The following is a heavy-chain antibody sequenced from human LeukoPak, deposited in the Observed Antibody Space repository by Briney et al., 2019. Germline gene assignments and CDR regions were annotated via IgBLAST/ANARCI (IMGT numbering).Heavy chain of an antibody. Sequence: PGGSVRLSCSASGFTFNSYGMYWVRQAPGKGLEYVSAISSNGGRTDYADSVKGRFTVSRDNSKNTLYLQMSSLRAEDTAVYYCVRRENSGGSIDYWGQGTLVTVSA. J-gene: IGHJ4*02. CDR2: ISSNGGRT. V-gene: IGHV3-64D*09. CDR3: VRRENSGGSIDY. CDR1: GFTFNSYG. D-gene: IGHD6-19*01.